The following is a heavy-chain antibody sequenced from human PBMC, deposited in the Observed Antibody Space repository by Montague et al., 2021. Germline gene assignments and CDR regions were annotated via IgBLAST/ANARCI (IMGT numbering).Heavy chain of an antibody. CDR1: AALISDYY. CDR3: AVTNPCYYYGMGV. V-gene: IGHV4-59*01. J-gene: IGHJ6*02. Sequence: SETLSLTCSVSAALISDYYWSWIRQPPGKGLEWIGYIYYSRRTNYNPSLKSRVTITVDTTKNQFSLKLSSVTATDTAFYYCAVTNPCYYYGMGVWGQGTTVTVSS. D-gene: IGHD1-14*01. CDR2: IYYSRRT.